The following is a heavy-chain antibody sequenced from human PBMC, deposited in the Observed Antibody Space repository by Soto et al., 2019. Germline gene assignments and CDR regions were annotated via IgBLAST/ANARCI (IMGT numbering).Heavy chain of an antibody. CDR2: ISYDGSNK. D-gene: IGHD6-6*01. J-gene: IGHJ4*02. Sequence: QVLLVESGGGVVQPGRSLRLSCAASGFTFSNYAMHWVRQAPGKGLEWVAVISYDGSNKYYADSVKGRFTISRDNSKNTVYLQMNSLRAEDTAVYYCARERSHSSSPYVDYGGQGTLVTVSS. CDR1: GFTFSNYA. CDR3: ARERSHSSSPYVDY. V-gene: IGHV3-30-3*01.